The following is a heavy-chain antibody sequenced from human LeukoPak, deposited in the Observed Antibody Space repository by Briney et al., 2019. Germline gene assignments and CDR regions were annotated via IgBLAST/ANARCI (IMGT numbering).Heavy chain of an antibody. D-gene: IGHD3-10*01. CDR3: AKDGGGPLD. Sequence: GGSLRLSCAASGFTLRTPWMSWVRQAPGKGLEWVANIKQDGSEKNYVDSVKGRFTISRDNAKNSLYLQMNSLRAEDTAVYYCAKDGGGPLDWGQGTLVTVSS. CDR2: IKQDGSEK. J-gene: IGHJ4*02. V-gene: IGHV3-7*01. CDR1: GFTLRTPW.